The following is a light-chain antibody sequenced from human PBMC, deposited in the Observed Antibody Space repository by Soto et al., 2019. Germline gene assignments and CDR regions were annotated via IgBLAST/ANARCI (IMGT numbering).Light chain of an antibody. V-gene: IGLV2-14*03. CDR2: DVN. Sequence: QSVLTQPASVSGSPGQSITISCTGTSSAVGGYNYVSWYQQHPGKAPKLMIYDVNNRLSGVSSRFSGSKSGNTASLTISGLQAEDEADYYCSSYTRSATYVFATGTKVTVL. CDR1: SSAVGGYNY. J-gene: IGLJ1*01. CDR3: SSYTRSATYV.